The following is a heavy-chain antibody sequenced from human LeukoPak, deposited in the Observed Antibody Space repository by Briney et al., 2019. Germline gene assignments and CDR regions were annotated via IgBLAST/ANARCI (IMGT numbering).Heavy chain of an antibody. Sequence: ASVKVSCKTSGYTFVDYFIHWVRQAPGQGLEWMGRINANSGGTEYEQKFQGRVTMTRDTSISTAYVEVNWLISDDTAIYYCVRDVSSTSNWEFDYWGQGTLVTVSS. D-gene: IGHD1-26*01. J-gene: IGHJ4*02. V-gene: IGHV1-2*06. CDR2: INANSGGT. CDR3: VRDVSSTSNWEFDY. CDR1: GYTFVDYF.